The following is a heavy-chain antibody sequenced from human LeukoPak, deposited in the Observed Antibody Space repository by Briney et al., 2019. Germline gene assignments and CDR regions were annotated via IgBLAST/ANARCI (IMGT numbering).Heavy chain of an antibody. V-gene: IGHV3-48*02. CDR2: ITASGTAM. CDR1: GFTFSSYS. J-gene: IGHJ4*02. D-gene: IGHD1-26*01. CDR3: ASSGSYRFDY. Sequence: GGFLRLSCAASGFTFSSYSMNWVRQAPGKGLEWVSHITASGTAMFYADSVKGRFTISRDNAKNSLYLQMNSLRDEDTAVYYCASSGSYRFDYWGQGTLVTVSS.